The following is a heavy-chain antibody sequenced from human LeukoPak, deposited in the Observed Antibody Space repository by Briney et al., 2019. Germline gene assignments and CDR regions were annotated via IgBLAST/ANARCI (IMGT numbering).Heavy chain of an antibody. CDR2: IYYSGST. Sequence: SETLSLTCTVSGGSISSSSYYWGWIRQPPGKGLEWIGSIYYSGSTYYNPSLKSRVTISVDTSKNQFSLKLSSVTAADTAVYYCARDHIVVVVAATHNWFDPWGQGTLVTVSS. CDR3: ARDHIVVVVAATHNWFDP. CDR1: GGSISSSSYY. V-gene: IGHV4-39*07. J-gene: IGHJ5*02. D-gene: IGHD2-15*01.